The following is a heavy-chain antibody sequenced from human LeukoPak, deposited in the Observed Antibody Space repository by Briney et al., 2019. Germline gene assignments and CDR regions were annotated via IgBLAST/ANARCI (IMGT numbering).Heavy chain of an antibody. CDR3: ARADYDYVWGSYRDLYYFDY. CDR1: GFTFSEFA. Sequence: GGSLTLSCVTSGFTFSEFAMHWVRQVPGKGLEWVAAIWYDGSDKYYADSVKGRFTISRDNSKNTLYLQMNSLRAEDTAVYYCARADYDYVWGSYRDLYYFDYWGQGTLVTVSS. D-gene: IGHD3-16*02. CDR2: IWYDGSDK. V-gene: IGHV3-33*01. J-gene: IGHJ4*02.